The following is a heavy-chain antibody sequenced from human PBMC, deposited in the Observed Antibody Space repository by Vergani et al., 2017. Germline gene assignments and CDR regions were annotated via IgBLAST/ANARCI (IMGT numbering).Heavy chain of an antibody. V-gene: IGHV1-69*13. D-gene: IGHD3-22*01. Sequence: QVQLVQSGAEVKKPGASVKVSCKASGGTFSSYAISWVRQAPGQGLEWMGRIIPIFGTANYAQKFQGRVTITADESTSKAYMELSSLRSEDTAVYYCARELYYDSSGYLDYWGQGTLVTVSS. J-gene: IGHJ4*02. CDR3: ARELYYDSSGYLDY. CDR2: IIPIFGTA. CDR1: GGTFSSYA.